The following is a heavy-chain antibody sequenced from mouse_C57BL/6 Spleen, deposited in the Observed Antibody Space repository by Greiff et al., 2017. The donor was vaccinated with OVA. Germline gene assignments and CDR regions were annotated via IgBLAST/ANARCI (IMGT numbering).Heavy chain of an antibody. J-gene: IGHJ2*01. V-gene: IGHV5-17*01. D-gene: IGHD1-1*01. CDR2: ISSGSSTI. CDR1: GFTFSDYG. CDR3: ARDYGSSYYFDY. Sequence: LVESGGGLVKPGGSLKLSCAASGFTFSDYGMHWVRQAPEKGLEWVAYISSGSSTIYYADTVQGRFTISRDNAKNTLFLQMTSLRSEDTAMYYCARDYGSSYYFDYWGQGTTLTVSS.